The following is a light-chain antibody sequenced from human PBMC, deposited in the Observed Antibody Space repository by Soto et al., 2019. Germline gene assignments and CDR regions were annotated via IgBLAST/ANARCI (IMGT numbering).Light chain of an antibody. J-gene: IGLJ2*01. V-gene: IGLV1-40*01. Sequence: QSVLTQPPSVSGAPGQRVTISCTGRSSNIGAGYDVHWYQQLPGTAPKLLIYGNSNRPSGVPDRFSGSKSGTSASLAITGLQSEDEADCYCQSYDSSLSGSVFGGGTKLTVL. CDR1: SSNIGAGYD. CDR2: GNS. CDR3: QSYDSSLSGSV.